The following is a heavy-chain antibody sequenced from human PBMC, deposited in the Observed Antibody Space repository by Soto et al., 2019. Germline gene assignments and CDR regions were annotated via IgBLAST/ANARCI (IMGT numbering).Heavy chain of an antibody. CDR2: IIPIFGTA. V-gene: IGHV1-69*12. D-gene: IGHD3-22*01. Sequence: QVQLVQSGAEVKKPGSSVKVSCKASGGTFSSYAITWVRQAPGQGLEWMGGIIPIFGTANYAQKFQGRVTITADESTSTAYMELSSVRSEDTAVYYCARDRGPSSGYYPYWFDHWGQGTLVTVSS. J-gene: IGHJ5*02. CDR1: GGTFSSYA. CDR3: ARDRGPSSGYYPYWFDH.